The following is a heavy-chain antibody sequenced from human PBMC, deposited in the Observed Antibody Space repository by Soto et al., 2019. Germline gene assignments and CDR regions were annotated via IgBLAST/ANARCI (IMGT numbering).Heavy chain of an antibody. CDR3: AMVPLVVDAFDI. Sequence: QVQLQESGPGLVKPSQTLSLTCTVSGGSVSSGGYYWSWIRQHPGKGLAWIGYIYYSGNTYYNPSLKSRVAISVDTSNNQCSLKLSSVTAADTAVYYCAMVPLVVDAFDIWGRGTMVTVSS. D-gene: IGHD2-8*02. CDR2: IYYSGNT. J-gene: IGHJ3*02. CDR1: GGSVSSGGYY. V-gene: IGHV4-31*03.